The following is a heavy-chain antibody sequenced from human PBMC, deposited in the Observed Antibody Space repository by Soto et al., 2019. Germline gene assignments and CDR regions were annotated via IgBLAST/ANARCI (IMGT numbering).Heavy chain of an antibody. D-gene: IGHD3-22*01. CDR3: ARLWGRYDSSGYSHY. Sequence: SETLSLTCTVSGGSISSSSYYWGWIRQPPGKGLEWIGSIYYSGITYYTPSLKSRVTISVDTSKDQFSLKLISVTAADTAVYYCARLWGRYDSSGYSHYWGQGTLVTVSS. CDR2: IYYSGIT. J-gene: IGHJ4*02. CDR1: GGSISSSSYY. V-gene: IGHV4-39*01.